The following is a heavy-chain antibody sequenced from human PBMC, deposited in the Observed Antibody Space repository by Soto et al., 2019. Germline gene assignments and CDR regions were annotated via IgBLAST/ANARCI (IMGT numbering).Heavy chain of an antibody. CDR3: ARDWARAGHYYYYGMDV. V-gene: IGHV1-69*06. D-gene: IGHD6-19*01. J-gene: IGHJ6*02. CDR1: GGTFSSYA. Sequence: GASVKVSCKASGGTFSSYAISWVQQAPGQGLEWMGGIIPIFGTANYAQKFQGRVTITADKSTSTAYMELSSLRSEDTAVYYCARDWARAGHYYYYGMDVWGQGTTVTVSS. CDR2: IIPIFGTA.